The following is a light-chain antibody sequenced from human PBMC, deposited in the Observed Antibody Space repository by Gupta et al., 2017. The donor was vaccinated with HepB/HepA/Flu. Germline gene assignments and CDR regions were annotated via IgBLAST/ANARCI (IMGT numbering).Light chain of an antibody. Sequence: DIPMTPSPSSLSASVGDRVTITCRASQSISSYLNWYQQKPGKAPKLLIYAASSLQSGVPSRFSGSGSGTDFTLTISSLQPEGFATYYCQQSDSTPWTFGQGTKVEIK. J-gene: IGKJ1*01. CDR1: QSISSY. V-gene: IGKV1-39*01. CDR2: AAS. CDR3: QQSDSTPWT.